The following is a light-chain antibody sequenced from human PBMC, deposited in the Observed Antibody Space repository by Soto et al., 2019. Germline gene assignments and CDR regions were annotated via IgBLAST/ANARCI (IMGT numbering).Light chain of an antibody. CDR2: DTS. CDR1: TGAVTSGHY. Sequence: QAVVTQEPSLTVSPGGTVTLTCGSSTGAVTSGHYPYWFQQKPGQAPRTLINDTSNKHSWTPARFSGSLLGDKAALTLSGAQPEDEAEYYCLLSYSGARSRVFGGGTKLTVL. J-gene: IGLJ3*02. CDR3: LLSYSGARSRV. V-gene: IGLV7-46*01.